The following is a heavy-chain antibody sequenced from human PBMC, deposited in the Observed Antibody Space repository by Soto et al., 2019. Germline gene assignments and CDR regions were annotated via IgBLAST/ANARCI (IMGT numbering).Heavy chain of an antibody. V-gene: IGHV4-39*01. J-gene: IGHJ5*02. D-gene: IGHD2-21*02. CDR1: GGSISSSSYY. Sequence: PSETLSLTCTVSGGSISSSSYYWGWIRQPPGKGLEWIGSIYYSGSTYYNPSLKSRVTISVDTSKNQFSLKLTSVTAADAALYYCARHRSDFWFDPWGQGTLVTVSS. CDR2: IYYSGST. CDR3: ARHRSDFWFDP.